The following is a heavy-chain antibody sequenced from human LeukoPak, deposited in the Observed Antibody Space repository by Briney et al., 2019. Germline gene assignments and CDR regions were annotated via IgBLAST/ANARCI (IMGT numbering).Heavy chain of an antibody. J-gene: IGHJ4*02. CDR3: TRGRRATHDY. D-gene: IGHD1-26*01. Sequence: GGSLRLSCTASGFTFGNYSMNWVRQAPGKGLEWVGFIRSKAYGGTTEYAASVKGRFTISRDDSKSIAYLQMNSLKTEDTAVYYCTRGRRATHDYWGQGTLVTVSS. CDR1: GFTFGNYS. CDR2: IRSKAYGGTT. V-gene: IGHV3-49*04.